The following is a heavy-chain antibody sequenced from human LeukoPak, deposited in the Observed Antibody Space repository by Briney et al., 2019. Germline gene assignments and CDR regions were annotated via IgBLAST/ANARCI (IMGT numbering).Heavy chain of an antibody. CDR2: IYYSGST. CDR1: GGSISSGGYY. V-gene: IGHV4-31*03. D-gene: IGHD2-15*01. Sequence: SETLSLTCTVSGGSISSGGYYWSWIRQHPGKGLEWIGYIYYSGSTYYNPSLKSRVTISVDTSKNQFSLKLSSVTAADTAVYYCARDKDFYGMDVWGQGTTVTVSS. CDR3: ARDKDFYGMDV. J-gene: IGHJ6*02.